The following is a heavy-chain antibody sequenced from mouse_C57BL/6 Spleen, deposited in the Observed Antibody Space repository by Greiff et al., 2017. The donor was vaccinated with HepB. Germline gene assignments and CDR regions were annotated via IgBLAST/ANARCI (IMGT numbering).Heavy chain of an antibody. CDR3: ARDEFITTVNFDY. CDR1: GYTFTSYT. V-gene: IGHV1-4*01. J-gene: IGHJ2*01. CDR2: INPSSGYT. Sequence: QVQLQQSGAELARPGASVKMSCKASGYTFTSYTMHWVNQRPGQGLEWIGYINPSSGYTKYNQKFKDKATLTADKSSSTAYMQLSSLTSEDSAVYYCARDEFITTVNFDYWGQGTTLTVSS. D-gene: IGHD1-1*01.